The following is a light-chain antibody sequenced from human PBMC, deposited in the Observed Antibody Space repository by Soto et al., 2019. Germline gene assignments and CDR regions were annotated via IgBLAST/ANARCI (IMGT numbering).Light chain of an antibody. Sequence: EIVLTQSPATLSLSPGERATLSCRASKSVSSYLAWYQQKPGQAPRLLIYDASNRATGIPARFSGSGSGTDFTLTISSLAPEDFAVYYCQHRSNLPITFGQGTRLEIK. J-gene: IGKJ5*01. CDR3: QHRSNLPIT. CDR2: DAS. V-gene: IGKV3-11*01. CDR1: KSVSSY.